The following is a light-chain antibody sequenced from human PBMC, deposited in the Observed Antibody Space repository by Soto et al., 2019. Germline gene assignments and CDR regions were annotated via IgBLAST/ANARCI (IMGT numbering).Light chain of an antibody. CDR3: QQYNSHPWT. CDR1: HSISSW. Sequence: DIQMTQSPSTLSASVGDRVTITCRASHSISSWLAWYQQKPGKAPKLLIYKASSLESGVPSRFSGSGSGTEFTLTISSLQPDDFATYYCQQYNSHPWTFGQGTKVEIK. V-gene: IGKV1-5*03. J-gene: IGKJ1*01. CDR2: KAS.